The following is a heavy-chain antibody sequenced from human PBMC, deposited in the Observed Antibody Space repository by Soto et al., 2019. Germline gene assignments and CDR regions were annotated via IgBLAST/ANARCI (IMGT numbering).Heavy chain of an antibody. CDR2: IYHSGTT. D-gene: IGHD3-10*01. J-gene: IGHJ4*02. V-gene: IGHV4-4*02. CDR1: GGSISSSNW. CDR3: AGRRDGSGSLEY. Sequence: QVQLQESGPGLVKPSGTLSLTCAVSGGSISSSNWWNWVRQPPGKGLEWIGEIYHSGTTNYNPSLKSLVTISVEKSKNQFSVKLSSVTAADTAFYYCAGRRDGSGSLEYWGQGTLVTVSS.